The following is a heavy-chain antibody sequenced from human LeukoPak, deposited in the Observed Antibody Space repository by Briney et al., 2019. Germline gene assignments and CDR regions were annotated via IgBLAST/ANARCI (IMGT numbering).Heavy chain of an antibody. CDR1: GFTISSYG. CDR2: ISGGADST. J-gene: IGHJ4*02. V-gene: IGHV3-23*01. D-gene: IGHD2-8*01. Sequence: PGGSLRLYCTASGFTISSYGMSWVRQTPGKGLEWVSAISGGADSTYYADSVKGRFTISRDTSKNTLYLQMDSLKAEDTAISYCAKDSPVCTYWGQGTLVTVSS. CDR3: AKDSPVCTY.